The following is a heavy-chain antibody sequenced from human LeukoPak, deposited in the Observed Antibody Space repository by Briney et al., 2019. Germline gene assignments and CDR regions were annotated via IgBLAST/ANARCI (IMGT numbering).Heavy chain of an antibody. J-gene: IGHJ4*02. CDR1: GFTFSDYY. V-gene: IGHV3-11*01. CDR3: ARRGPYYFDF. D-gene: IGHD3-16*01. CDR2: ISSSGSTI. Sequence: PGGSLRLSCAASGFTFSDYYTSWIRQAPGKGLEWVSYISSSGSTIYYPDPVKGRFTISRDNSKSTVFLQVNSLRVEDTAVYYCARRGPYYFDFWGQGTLVTVSS.